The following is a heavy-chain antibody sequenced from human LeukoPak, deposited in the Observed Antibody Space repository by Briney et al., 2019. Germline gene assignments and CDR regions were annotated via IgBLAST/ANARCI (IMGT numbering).Heavy chain of an antibody. Sequence: PGRSLRLSCAASGFTFDDYAMHWLRRAPGKGLEWVSGISWKSGSIGYADSVKGRFTISRDNAKNSLYLQMNSLRAEDTALYCCTPLIAVAGTDAFDIWGQGTMVTVSS. J-gene: IGHJ3*02. CDR3: TPLIAVAGTDAFDI. V-gene: IGHV3-9*01. CDR1: GFTFDDYA. CDR2: ISWKSGSI. D-gene: IGHD6-19*01.